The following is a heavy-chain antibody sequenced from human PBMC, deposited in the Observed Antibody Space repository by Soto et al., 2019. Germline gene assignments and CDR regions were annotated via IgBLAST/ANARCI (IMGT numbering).Heavy chain of an antibody. CDR3: VRATGASTNYLDY. CDR2: IYPSDSDT. Sequence: GESLKISCKASGSSFTSYWIGWVRQMPGKGLECMGIIYPSDSDTRYSPSFQGQVTISVDKSISTAYLQWSSLKASDTAMYYCVRATGASTNYLDYWGQGALVTVS. D-gene: IGHD7-27*01. CDR1: GSSFTSYW. V-gene: IGHV5-51*01. J-gene: IGHJ4*01.